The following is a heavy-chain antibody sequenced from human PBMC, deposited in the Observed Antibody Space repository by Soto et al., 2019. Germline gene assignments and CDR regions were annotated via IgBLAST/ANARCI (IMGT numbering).Heavy chain of an antibody. CDR2: ISYSGTA. Sequence: QVQLQESGPGLVKTSETLSLTCTVSGGSVSSGPYHWNWVRQPPGKGLEWIGHISYSGTANYNPSLRGRVTMATDTSINQFSLRLTSVTAADTAVYYCMRSLGAYWGQGALVTVSP. V-gene: IGHV4-61*01. D-gene: IGHD2-15*01. J-gene: IGHJ4*02. CDR1: GGSVSSGPYH. CDR3: MRSLGAY.